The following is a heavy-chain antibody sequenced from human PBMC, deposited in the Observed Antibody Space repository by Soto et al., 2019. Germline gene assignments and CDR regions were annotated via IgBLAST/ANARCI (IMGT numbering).Heavy chain of an antibody. CDR1: GYTFTSYA. Sequence: ASVKVSCKASGYTFTSYAMHWVRQAPGQRLEWMGWINAGNGNTNYSQKLQGRVTITRDTSTSTAYMELRSLRSDDTAVYYCTREASSSSSFWYYGMDIWGQGTTVTVSS. CDR3: TREASSSSSFWYYGMDI. V-gene: IGHV1-3*01. D-gene: IGHD6-6*01. J-gene: IGHJ6*02. CDR2: INAGNGNT.